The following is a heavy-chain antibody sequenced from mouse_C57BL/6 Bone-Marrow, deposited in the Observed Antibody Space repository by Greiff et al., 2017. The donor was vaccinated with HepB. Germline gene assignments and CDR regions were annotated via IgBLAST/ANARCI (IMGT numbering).Heavy chain of an antibody. Sequence: QVQLQQPGAELVKPGASVKLSCKASGYTFTSYWMHWVKQRPGQGLEWIGMIHPNCGSTNYNEKFKSKATLTVDKSSSTAYMQLSSLTSEDSAVYYCAGIYYDYDEPFAYWGQGTLVTVSA. CDR2: IHPNCGST. D-gene: IGHD2-4*01. CDR1: GYTFTSYW. CDR3: AGIYYDYDEPFAY. V-gene: IGHV1-64*01. J-gene: IGHJ3*01.